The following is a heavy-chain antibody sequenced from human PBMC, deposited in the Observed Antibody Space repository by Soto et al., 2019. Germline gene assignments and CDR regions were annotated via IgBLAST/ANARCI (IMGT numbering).Heavy chain of an antibody. J-gene: IGHJ4*02. Sequence: PSETLSLTCTVSGDSVSSGSHFWTWIRQHPGKGLEWLGYISYSGSTYYNPSLNPSLKTRLSISIDTSENHFSLHLSSANAADTAVYYCARGRPMMGAKTFFDYWGPGTLVTVSS. V-gene: IGHV4-31*03. CDR1: GDSVSSGSHF. CDR3: ARGRPMMGAKTFFDY. D-gene: IGHD1-26*01. CDR2: ISYSGST.